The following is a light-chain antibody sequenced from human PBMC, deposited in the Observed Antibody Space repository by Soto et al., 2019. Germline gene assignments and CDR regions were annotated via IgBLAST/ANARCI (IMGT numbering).Light chain of an antibody. Sequence: DIQMTQSPSSLSASVGDRVTITCRASQSISTYLNWYQQKPGKAPNLLIYGASNLQSGVPSRFSGSGSGTDFTLTISSLQPEDFATYYCQQSSSPPWTFGQGTKVEIK. CDR2: GAS. CDR3: QQSSSPPWT. V-gene: IGKV1-39*01. CDR1: QSISTY. J-gene: IGKJ1*01.